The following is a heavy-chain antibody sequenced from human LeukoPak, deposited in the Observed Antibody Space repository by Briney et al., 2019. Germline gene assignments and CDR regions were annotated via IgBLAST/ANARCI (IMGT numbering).Heavy chain of an antibody. CDR1: GFTFDDYT. Sequence: GGSLRLSCAASGFTFDDYTMQWVRQAPGKGLEWGSLISWDGGSTYYADSVKGRFTLSRDKSKKSLYLQMNSLRTEDIALYYCARGEGDPVNYDSSGYLKQYFDYWGQGTLVTVSS. CDR2: ISWDGGST. J-gene: IGHJ4*02. CDR3: ARGEGDPVNYDSSGYLKQYFDY. D-gene: IGHD3-22*01. V-gene: IGHV3-43*01.